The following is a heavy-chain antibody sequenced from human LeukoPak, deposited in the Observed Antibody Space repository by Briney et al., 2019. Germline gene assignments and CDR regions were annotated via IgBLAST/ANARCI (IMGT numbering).Heavy chain of an antibody. CDR2: IYYSGST. CDR1: GGSISSSSYY. D-gene: IGHD2-15*01. CDR3: ARCRSSAGQPQFDN. J-gene: IGHJ4*02. Sequence: PSKTLSLSCTVSGGSISSSSYYWAWIRQPPGKGMEWIGSIYYSGSTYYNPSLKSRVTISVDTSKNQFSLKLSSVTAADTAVYYCARCRSSAGQPQFDNWGQGTLVTVSS. V-gene: IGHV4-39*01.